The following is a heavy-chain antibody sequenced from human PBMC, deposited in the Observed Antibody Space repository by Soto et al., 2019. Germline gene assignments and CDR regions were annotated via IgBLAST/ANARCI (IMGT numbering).Heavy chain of an antibody. CDR1: GFTFSSYW. J-gene: IGHJ4*02. Sequence: GGSLRLSCAASGFTFSSYWMSWVRQAPGKGLEWVANIKEDGSEKYYVDSVKGRFTISRDNAKNTLYLQMNSLRAEDTAVYYCAKNTKSGSITIFGVVHGSFDYWGQGTLVTVSS. CDR2: IKEDGSEK. D-gene: IGHD3-3*01. CDR3: AKNTKSGSITIFGVVHGSFDY. V-gene: IGHV3-7*03.